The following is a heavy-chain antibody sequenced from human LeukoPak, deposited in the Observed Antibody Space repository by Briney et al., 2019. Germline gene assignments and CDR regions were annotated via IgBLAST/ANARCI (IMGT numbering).Heavy chain of an antibody. CDR3: ARDQEYSSSSGFDY. D-gene: IGHD6-6*01. V-gene: IGHV3-21*01. CDR1: GFTFSSYS. Sequence: PGGSLRLSCAASGFTFSSYSMTWVRQAPGKGLEWVSSISSSSSYIYYADSVKGRFTISRDNAKDSLYLQMNSLRAEDTAVYYCARDQEYSSSSGFDYWGQGTLVTVSS. CDR2: ISSSSSYI. J-gene: IGHJ4*02.